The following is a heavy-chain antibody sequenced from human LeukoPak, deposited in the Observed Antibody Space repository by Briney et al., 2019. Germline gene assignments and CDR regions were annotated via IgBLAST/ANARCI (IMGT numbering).Heavy chain of an antibody. V-gene: IGHV4-39*07. Sequence: SETLSLTRSVSDGSITIDSYYWGWVRQRPGKGLEWIGRIYYSESTYYTPSLKRRAFLSVDPSHNHFFQSLRSVTAADTAVYYCTTVYNPNHYYYIDVWGKGNPGT. CDR3: TTVYNPNHYYYIDV. CDR1: DGSITIDSYY. J-gene: IGHJ6*03. D-gene: IGHD1-14*01. CDR2: IYYSEST.